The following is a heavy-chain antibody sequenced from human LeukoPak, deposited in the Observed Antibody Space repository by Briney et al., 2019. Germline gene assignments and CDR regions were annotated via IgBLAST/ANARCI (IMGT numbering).Heavy chain of an antibody. CDR1: GYTFTSYA. CDR3: ARSPLGRRYYDSSGYYYQDY. V-gene: IGHV7-4-1*02. J-gene: IGHJ4*02. D-gene: IGHD3-22*01. CDR2: INTNTGNP. Sequence: ASVKVSCKASGYTFTSYAMNWVRQAPGQGLEWMGWINTNTGNPTYAQGFTGRFVFSLDTSVSTAYLQISSLKAEDTAVYYCARSPLGRRYYDSSGYYYQDYWGQGTLVTVSS.